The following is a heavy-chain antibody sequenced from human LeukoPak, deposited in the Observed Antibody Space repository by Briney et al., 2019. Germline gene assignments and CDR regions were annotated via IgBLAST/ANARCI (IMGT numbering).Heavy chain of an antibody. D-gene: IGHD4-17*01. CDR2: ISYDGSNK. CDR1: GFTFSSYA. Sequence: PGGSLRLSCAASGFTFSSYAMHWVRQAPGKGLEWVAVISYDGSNKYYADSVKGRFTISRDNSKNTLYLQMNSLRAEDTAVYYCARDTKMTTVTFDYWGQGTLVTVSS. CDR3: ARDTKMTTVTFDY. V-gene: IGHV3-30*01. J-gene: IGHJ4*02.